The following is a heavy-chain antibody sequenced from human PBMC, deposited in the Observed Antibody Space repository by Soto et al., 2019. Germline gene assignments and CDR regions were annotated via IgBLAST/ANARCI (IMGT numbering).Heavy chain of an antibody. D-gene: IGHD4-17*01. CDR1: GFTCSSYA. V-gene: IGHV3-30-3*01. Sequence: QVELVESGGGVVQPGRSLRLSCAASGFTCSSYAMHWVRQAPGKGLEWVAVISYDGSNKYYADFVKGRFTISRDNSKNTLYLQMNSLRAEDTAVYYCARGGSYGGNDDAFDIWGQGTMVTVSS. CDR3: ARGGSYGGNDDAFDI. J-gene: IGHJ3*02. CDR2: ISYDGSNK.